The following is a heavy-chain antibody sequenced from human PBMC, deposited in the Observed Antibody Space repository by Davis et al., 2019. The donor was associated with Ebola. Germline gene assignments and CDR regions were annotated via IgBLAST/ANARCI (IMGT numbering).Heavy chain of an antibody. CDR2: IYSGGST. Sequence: GESLKISCAASGFTVSSNYMSWVRQAPGKGLEWVSVIYSGGSTYYADSVKGRFTISRDNSKNTLYLQMNSLRAEDTAVYYCARDDHFGGGYCSGGSCYLGDYGMDVWGQGTTVTVSS. CDR1: GFTVSSNY. CDR3: ARDDHFGGGYCSGGSCYLGDYGMDV. D-gene: IGHD2-15*01. J-gene: IGHJ6*02. V-gene: IGHV3-53*01.